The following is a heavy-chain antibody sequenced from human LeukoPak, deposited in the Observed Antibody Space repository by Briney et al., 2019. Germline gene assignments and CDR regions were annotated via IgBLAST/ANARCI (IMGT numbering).Heavy chain of an antibody. D-gene: IGHD2-2*01. J-gene: IGHJ3*01. Sequence: PGGSLRLSCAASGFTFSTYWMTWVRQAPGKGLEWVGNINQDGSENYYVDSVKGRFTISRDNAKKSLYLQMNSLRAEDSAVYFCARGSYSTSHNTYYVWGQGTMVTVSS. V-gene: IGHV3-7*01. CDR2: INQDGSEN. CDR3: ARGSYSTSHNTYYV. CDR1: GFTFSTYW.